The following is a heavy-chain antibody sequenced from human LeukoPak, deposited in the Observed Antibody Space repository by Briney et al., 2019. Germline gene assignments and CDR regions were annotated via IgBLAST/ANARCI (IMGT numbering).Heavy chain of an antibody. D-gene: IGHD2-15*01. V-gene: IGHV3-23*01. CDR3: AKSRVVDRRGYFDY. J-gene: IGHJ4*02. CDR1: GFTFNIYP. Sequence: GSLRLSCVASGFTFNIYPMTWVRQSPEKGLEWVSTIGTGGDTYYADSVEGRFTISRDDSKNTLYLQMHSLGAEDTAVYYCAKSRVVDRRGYFDYWGQGTLVTVSS. CDR2: IGTGGDT.